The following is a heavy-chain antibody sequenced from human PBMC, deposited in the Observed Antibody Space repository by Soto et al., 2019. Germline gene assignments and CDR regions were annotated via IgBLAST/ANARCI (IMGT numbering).Heavy chain of an antibody. Sequence: SMALSHARIISSGDTRTGGYILSCVRQNPRKGLEWIGYIYYSGSTYYNPSLKSRVTISVDTSKNQFSLKLSSVTAADTAVYYCASTYYVSIGYEEGVEFDYLG. V-gene: IGHV4-31*02. J-gene: IGHJ4*01. CDR2: IYYSGST. CDR1: SGDTRTGGYI. CDR3: ASTYYVSIGYEEGVEFDY. D-gene: IGHD3-22*01.